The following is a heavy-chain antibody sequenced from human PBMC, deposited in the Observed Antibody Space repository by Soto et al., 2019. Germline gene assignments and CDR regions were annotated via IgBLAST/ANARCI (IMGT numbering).Heavy chain of an antibody. J-gene: IGHJ3*02. Sequence: PGGSLRLSCAASGFTFNTYWMHWFRQAPGKGLVWVSRINSDGGTTTYADSVKGRFTISRDNAKNTLYLQMNSLRAEDTAVYYCARTGVGYCSSTSCHDAFDIWGQGTMVTVSS. CDR2: INSDGGTT. CDR1: GFTFNTYW. CDR3: ARTGVGYCSSTSCHDAFDI. V-gene: IGHV3-74*01. D-gene: IGHD2-2*01.